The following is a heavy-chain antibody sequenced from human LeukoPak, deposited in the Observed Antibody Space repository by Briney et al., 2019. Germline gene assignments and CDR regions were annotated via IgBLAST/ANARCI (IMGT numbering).Heavy chain of an antibody. Sequence: ASVKVSCKASGYTFTSYDINWVRQATGQGLEWMGSMNPNSGNTGYAQKFQGRVTMTRNTSISTAYMELSSLRSEDTAVYYCARVSCSGGSCYQGYWGQGTLVTVSS. CDR1: GYTFTSYD. CDR2: MNPNSGNT. D-gene: IGHD2-15*01. CDR3: ARVSCSGGSCYQGY. J-gene: IGHJ4*02. V-gene: IGHV1-8*01.